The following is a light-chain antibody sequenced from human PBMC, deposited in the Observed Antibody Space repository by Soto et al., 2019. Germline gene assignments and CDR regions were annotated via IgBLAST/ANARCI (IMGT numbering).Light chain of an antibody. V-gene: IGKV1-39*01. CDR3: QHSFPTPRT. CDR2: AAA. Sequence: DIQMIQSPSSLSGSVGDRCTITCRASQTVCTVLNWYEPRPGSAPGILIYAAASLQVGVPPRFSGSASGTDFTLTISSLQPEAVDTYYCQHSFPTPRTFGQGTKLEI. CDR1: QTVCTV. J-gene: IGKJ2*02.